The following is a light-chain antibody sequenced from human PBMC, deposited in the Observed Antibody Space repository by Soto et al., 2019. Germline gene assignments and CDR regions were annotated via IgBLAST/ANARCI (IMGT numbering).Light chain of an antibody. CDR1: QDISNY. J-gene: IGKJ4*01. CDR2: DAS. V-gene: IGKV1-33*01. Sequence: DIQMTQSPSSLSASVGDRVTITCQASQDISNYLNWYQQKPGKAPKLLIYDASNLETGVPSRFSGSGSGTDFTFTISRLQPEDIATDDCQQYDNLPPAFGGGTKVEIK. CDR3: QQYDNLPPA.